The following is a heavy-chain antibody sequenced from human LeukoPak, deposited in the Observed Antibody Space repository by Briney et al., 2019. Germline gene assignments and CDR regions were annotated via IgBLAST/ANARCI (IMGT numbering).Heavy chain of an antibody. Sequence: GASVKVSCKASGYTFTSYYMHWVRQAPGQGLEWMGLINPSGGTTRYAQKFQGRVTMTRDRSTSTDYMELSSLRSDDTAVYFCARDNSVGDYAWWFDPWGQGTLVTVSS. D-gene: IGHD1-26*01. J-gene: IGHJ5*02. CDR2: INPSGGTT. CDR3: ARDNSVGDYAWWFDP. V-gene: IGHV1-46*01. CDR1: GYTFTSYY.